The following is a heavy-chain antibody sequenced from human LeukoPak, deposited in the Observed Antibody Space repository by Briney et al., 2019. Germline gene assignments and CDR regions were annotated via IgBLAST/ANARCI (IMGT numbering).Heavy chain of an antibody. Sequence: SETLSLTCAVYGGSFSGYYWSWIRQPPGKGLEWIGEINHSGSTNYNPSLKSRVTISVDTSKTQFSLKLRSVTAADTAVYYCATPGGGSFQYNWFDPWGQGTLVTVSS. D-gene: IGHD2-15*01. V-gene: IGHV4-34*01. CDR1: GGSFSGYY. CDR3: ATPGGGSFQYNWFDP. J-gene: IGHJ5*02. CDR2: INHSGST.